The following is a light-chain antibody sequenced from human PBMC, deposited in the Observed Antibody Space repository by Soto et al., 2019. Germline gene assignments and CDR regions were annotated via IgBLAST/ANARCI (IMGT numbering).Light chain of an antibody. CDR2: AAS. V-gene: IGKV1-39*01. CDR3: QQSYITPYT. CDR1: QSISVH. J-gene: IGKJ2*01. Sequence: IQMTQSPSSLSASVGDTVTITCRASQSISVHLNWYQQKPGKVPKILLYAASNLHSGVPSRFSGSGSETDFALTISSLQPEDFATYYGQQSYITPYTFGQGNRLEIK.